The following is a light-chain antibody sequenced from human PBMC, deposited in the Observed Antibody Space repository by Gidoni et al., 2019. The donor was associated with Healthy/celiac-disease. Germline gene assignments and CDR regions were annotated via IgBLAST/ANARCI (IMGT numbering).Light chain of an antibody. Sequence: SYELTQPPSVSVSPGQTASITCSGDKLGNKYACWYQQKPGQSPMLVIYQDNKRPSGIPERFSGSNSGNTATLTISGTQAMDEADYYCQAWDSSHVVFGGGTKLTVL. CDR2: QDN. V-gene: IGLV3-1*01. CDR3: QAWDSSHVV. J-gene: IGLJ2*01. CDR1: KLGNKY.